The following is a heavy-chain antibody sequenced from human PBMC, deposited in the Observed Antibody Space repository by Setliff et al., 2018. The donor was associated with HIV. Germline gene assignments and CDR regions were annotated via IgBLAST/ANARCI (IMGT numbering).Heavy chain of an antibody. CDR2: ISAYNGNT. V-gene: IGHV1-18*01. J-gene: IGHJ4*02. CDR3: ARDPPSSGWYRADY. CDR1: GYTFTSYG. D-gene: IGHD6-19*01. Sequence: GASEKVSCKASGYTFTSYGISWVRQAPGQGLEWMGWISAYNGNTEYAQKLQGRVTLTTDTSTSTAYMELRSLRSDDTAVYYCARDPPSSGWYRADYWGQGTLVTVSS.